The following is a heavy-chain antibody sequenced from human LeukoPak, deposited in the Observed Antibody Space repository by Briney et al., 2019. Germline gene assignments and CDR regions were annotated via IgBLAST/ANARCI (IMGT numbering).Heavy chain of an antibody. CDR2: IYYSGST. D-gene: IGHD1-26*01. Sequence: SETLSLTCTVSGDSISSYYWSWIRQPPGKGLEWIGYIYYSGSTNYNPSLKSRVTISVDTSKNQFSLKLSSVTAADTAVYYCARMWEGFDYWGQGTLVTVSS. J-gene: IGHJ4*02. V-gene: IGHV4-59*01. CDR3: ARMWEGFDY. CDR1: GDSISSYY.